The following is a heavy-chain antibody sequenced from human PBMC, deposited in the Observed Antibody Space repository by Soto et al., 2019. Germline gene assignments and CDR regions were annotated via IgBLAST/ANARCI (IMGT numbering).Heavy chain of an antibody. D-gene: IGHD1-26*01. V-gene: IGHV1-2*02. J-gene: IGHJ4*02. CDR1: GYTFTGHY. CDR2: IGPESGAT. CDR3: GRGRSGQIVVFY. Sequence: ASGKVSCKASGYTFTGHYIHWVRQAPEQGPEWMGEIGPESGATRYAQKFQGRVTMTRDMSITTVYMELNNLSPDDTAVYYCGRGRSGQIVVFYWGQGTPVTV.